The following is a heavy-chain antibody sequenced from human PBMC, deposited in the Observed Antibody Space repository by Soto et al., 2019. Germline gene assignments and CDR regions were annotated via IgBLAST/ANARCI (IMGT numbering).Heavy chain of an antibody. D-gene: IGHD2-15*01. CDR3: ARTRMFKTPNWFDP. CDR1: GGNIRSSSYY. Sequence: SETLSLTCTVSGGNIRSSSYYRGWISQPPGKGLEWIGSIYYSGSTYYNPSLKSRVTISVDTSKNQFSLKLSSVTAADTAVYYCARTRMFKTPNWFDPWGQGTLVTVS. V-gene: IGHV4-39*01. CDR2: IYYSGST. J-gene: IGHJ5*02.